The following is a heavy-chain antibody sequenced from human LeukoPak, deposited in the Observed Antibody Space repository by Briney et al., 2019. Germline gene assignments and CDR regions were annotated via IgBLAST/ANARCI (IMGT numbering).Heavy chain of an antibody. J-gene: IGHJ6*02. Sequence: QPGRSLRLSCTASGFTFGDYAMSWFRQAPGKGLEWVGFIRNIAYGGTTEYAASVKGRFTISRDDSKSIAYLQMNSLKTKDTAVYYCTRAWRGYSYGPHYYYGMDVWGQGTTVTVSS. CDR2: IRNIAYGGTT. CDR1: GFTFGDYA. V-gene: IGHV3-49*03. CDR3: TRAWRGYSYGPHYYYGMDV. D-gene: IGHD5-18*01.